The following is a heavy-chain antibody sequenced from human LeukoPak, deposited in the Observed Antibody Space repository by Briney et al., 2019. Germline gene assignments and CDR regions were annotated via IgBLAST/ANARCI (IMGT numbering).Heavy chain of an antibody. D-gene: IGHD2-2*01. CDR1: GYTFTGYY. Sequence: KPGASVKVSCKASGYTFTGYYMHWVRQAPGQGLEWMGWINPNSGGTNYAQKFQGRVTMTRDTSISTAYMELSRLRSDDTAVYYCARDNGLVVVPSWFDPWGQGTLVTVSS. CDR2: INPNSGGT. V-gene: IGHV1-2*02. CDR3: ARDNGLVVVPSWFDP. J-gene: IGHJ5*02.